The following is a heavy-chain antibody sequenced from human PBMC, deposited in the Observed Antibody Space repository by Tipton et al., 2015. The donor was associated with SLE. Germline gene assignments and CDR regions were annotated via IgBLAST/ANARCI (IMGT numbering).Heavy chain of an antibody. D-gene: IGHD3-22*01. CDR1: GFSVNYNY. Sequence: RSLRLSCAASGFSVNYNYMTWVRQAPGKGLEWVAVIWYDGSNKYYADSVKGRFTISRDNSKNTLYLQMNSLRAEDTAVYYCAKALTMIDAFDIWGQGTMVTVSS. V-gene: IGHV3-33*08. J-gene: IGHJ3*02. CDR3: AKALTMIDAFDI. CDR2: IWYDGSNK.